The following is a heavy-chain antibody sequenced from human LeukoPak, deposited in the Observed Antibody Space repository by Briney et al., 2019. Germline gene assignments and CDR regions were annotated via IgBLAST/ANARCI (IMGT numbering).Heavy chain of an antibody. J-gene: IGHJ3*02. CDR1: GGSFSGYY. Sequence: SETLSLTCAVYGGSFSGYYWSWIRQPPGKGLEWIGEINHSGSTNYNPSLKSRVTISVDTSKNQFSLKLSSVTAADTAVYYCAKATYYYDSGTYQVFDIWGQGTMVTVSS. CDR2: INHSGST. CDR3: AKATYYYDSGTYQVFDI. V-gene: IGHV4-34*01. D-gene: IGHD3-10*01.